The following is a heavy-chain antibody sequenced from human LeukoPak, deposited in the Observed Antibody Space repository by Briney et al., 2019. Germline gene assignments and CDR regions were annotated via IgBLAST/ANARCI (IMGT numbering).Heavy chain of an antibody. D-gene: IGHD3-10*01. CDR2: INPNSGGT. CDR3: ARDYYYGSGKNFDY. CDR1: GYTFTGYY. J-gene: IGHJ4*02. V-gene: IGHV1-2*06. Sequence: GASVKVSCKASGYTFTGYYMHWVRQAPGQGLEWMGRINPNSGGTNRAQKFQGRVTMTRDTSISTAYMELSRLRSDDTAVYYCARDYYYGSGKNFDYWGQGTLVTVSS.